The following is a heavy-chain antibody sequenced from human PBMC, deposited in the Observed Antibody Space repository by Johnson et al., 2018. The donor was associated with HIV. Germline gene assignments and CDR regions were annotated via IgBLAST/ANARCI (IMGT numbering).Heavy chain of an antibody. CDR3: ERDDYNFWSGRSGGAFDI. J-gene: IGHJ3*02. D-gene: IGHD3-3*01. V-gene: IGHV3-66*01. CDR2: IYGGGTT. CDR1: GFTVSTNY. Sequence: VQLVESGGGLVQPGGSLRLSCAASGFTVSTNYLTWVRQAPGKGLEWVSLIYGGGTTYYAAAVKGRFTVSRDNSKNTLYLQMGSLRADDMAVYYCERDDYNFWSGRSGGAFDIWGQGTIVTVSS.